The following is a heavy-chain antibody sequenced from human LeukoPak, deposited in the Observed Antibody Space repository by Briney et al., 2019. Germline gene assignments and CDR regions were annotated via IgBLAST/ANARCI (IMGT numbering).Heavy chain of an antibody. Sequence: GGSLRLSCAASGFTFSSYGMHWVRQAPGKGLEWVAVISYDGSNKYYADSVKGRFTISRDNSKNTLYLQMNSLRAEDTAVYYCAKGNSSSWYWGFDPWGQGTLVTVSS. V-gene: IGHV3-30*18. CDR2: ISYDGSNK. D-gene: IGHD6-13*01. J-gene: IGHJ5*02. CDR1: GFTFSSYG. CDR3: AKGNSSSWYWGFDP.